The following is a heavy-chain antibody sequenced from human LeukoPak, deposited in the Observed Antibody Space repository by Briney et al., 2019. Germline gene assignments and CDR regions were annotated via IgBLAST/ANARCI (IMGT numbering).Heavy chain of an antibody. V-gene: IGHV1-58*02. J-gene: IGHJ3*02. D-gene: IGHD5-12*01. CDR1: GFTFTSSA. CDR3: AAGTPNIVAHDAFDI. CDR2: IVVGSGNT. Sequence: SVKVSCKASGFTFTSSAMQWVRQARGQPLEWIGWIVVGSGNTNYAQKFQERVTITRDMSTSTAYMELSSLRSEDTAVYYCAAGTPNIVAHDAFDIWGQGTMVTVSS.